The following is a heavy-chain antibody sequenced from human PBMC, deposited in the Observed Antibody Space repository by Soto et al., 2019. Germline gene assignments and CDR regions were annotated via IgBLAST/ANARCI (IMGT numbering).Heavy chain of an antibody. Sequence: QVQLVESGGGLVKPGGSLRLSCAASGFTFSDYYMSWIRQAPGKGLEWVSYISSSGSTIYYAGSVKGRFTMSRDNAKNSLYLQINSLRAEDTAVFYCARDVYVVRVRGVGWFDPWAQGTLVTVSS. J-gene: IGHJ5*02. CDR3: ARDVYVVRVRGVGWFDP. CDR1: GFTFSDYY. V-gene: IGHV3-11*01. D-gene: IGHD3-10*01. CDR2: ISSSGSTI.